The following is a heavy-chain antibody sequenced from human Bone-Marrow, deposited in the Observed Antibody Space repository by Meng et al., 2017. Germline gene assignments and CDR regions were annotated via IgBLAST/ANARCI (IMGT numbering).Heavy chain of an antibody. J-gene: IGHJ6*02. V-gene: IGHV1-69*13. CDR1: GGTFSSYV. D-gene: IGHD3-3*01. CDR2: IIPIFGTA. CDR3: ARDRGTIFGVVIIDEDYYYGMDV. Sequence: SVKVSCKASGGTFSSYVISWVRQAPGQGLEWMGGIIPIFGTANYAQKFQGRVTITADESTSTAYMELSSLRSEDTAVYYCARDRGTIFGVVIIDEDYYYGMDVWGQGTTVTVSS.